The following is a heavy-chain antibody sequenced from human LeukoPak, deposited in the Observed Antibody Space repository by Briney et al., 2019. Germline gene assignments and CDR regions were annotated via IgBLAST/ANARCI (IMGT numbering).Heavy chain of an antibody. V-gene: IGHV1-18*01. D-gene: IGHD3-9*01. J-gene: IGHJ6*03. CDR3: ARATPGYSSPGYYYYMDV. Sequence: ASVKVSCKASGYTFTSYGISWVRHAPGQGLEWMGWISAYNGNTNYAQKLQGRVTMTTDTSTSTAYMELRSLRSDDTAVYYCARATPGYSSPGYYYYMDVWGKGTTVTVSS. CDR2: ISAYNGNT. CDR1: GYTFTSYG.